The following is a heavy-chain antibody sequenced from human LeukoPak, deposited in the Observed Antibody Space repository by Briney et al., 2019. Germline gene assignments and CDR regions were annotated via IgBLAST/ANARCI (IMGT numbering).Heavy chain of an antibody. CDR2: INWNGGST. Sequence: GGSLRLSCAASGFTFSCYSMSWVRQAPGKGLEWVSGINWNGGSTGYADSVKGRFTISRDNAKNSLYLQMNSLRAEDTALYYCARGGITIFGVVSYMDVWGKGTTVTVSS. V-gene: IGHV3-20*04. CDR1: GFTFSCYS. J-gene: IGHJ6*03. D-gene: IGHD3-3*01. CDR3: ARGGITIFGVVSYMDV.